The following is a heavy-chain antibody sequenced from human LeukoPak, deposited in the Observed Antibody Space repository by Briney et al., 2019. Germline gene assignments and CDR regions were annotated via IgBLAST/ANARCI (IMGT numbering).Heavy chain of an antibody. CDR3: ARSLGGAYDY. V-gene: IGHV3-74*01. CDR2: INIDGSNT. Sequence: QSGGSLRLSCAASGFPFSSYWMHWVRQAPGKGLVWVSRINIDGSNTNYADSVKGRFTISRDNAKNTLYLQMDSLRAEDTAVCYCARSLGGAYDYWGQGTLVTVSS. D-gene: IGHD1-26*01. CDR1: GFPFSSYW. J-gene: IGHJ4*02.